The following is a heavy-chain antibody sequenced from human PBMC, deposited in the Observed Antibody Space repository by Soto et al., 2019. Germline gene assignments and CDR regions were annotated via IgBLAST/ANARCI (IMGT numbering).Heavy chain of an antibody. CDR3: ARGRVATGPWDSSGYSFDY. CDR1: GYTFTSYG. V-gene: IGHV1-18*01. CDR2: ISAYNGNT. J-gene: IGHJ4*02. Sequence: QVQLVQSGAEVKKPGASVKVSCKASGYTFTSYGISWVRQAPGQGLEWMGWISAYNGNTNYAQKLQGRVTMTTDTTTSTAYMELRSLRSDDTAVYYCARGRVATGPWDSSGYSFDYWGQGTLVTVSS. D-gene: IGHD3-22*01.